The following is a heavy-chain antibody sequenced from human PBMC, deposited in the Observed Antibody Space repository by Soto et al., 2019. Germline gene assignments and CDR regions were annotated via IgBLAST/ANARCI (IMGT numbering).Heavy chain of an antibody. CDR1: GFTLSSHG. CDR2: ISDRDGTT. CDR3: AASSYHDTSGYHT. V-gene: IGHV3-23*01. D-gene: IGHD3-22*01. J-gene: IGHJ4*01. Sequence: GGSLRLSCAASGFTLSSHGMHWVRQAPGKGLEWVSIISDRDGTTYYADSVKGRFTISRDMPTSTAYMELSSLRSEDTAVYYCAASSYHDTSGYHTWGQGTLVTVSS.